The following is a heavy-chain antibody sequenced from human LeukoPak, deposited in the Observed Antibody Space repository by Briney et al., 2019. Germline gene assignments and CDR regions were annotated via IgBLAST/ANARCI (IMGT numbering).Heavy chain of an antibody. CDR2: IISSGSGGNT. J-gene: IGHJ2*01. Sequence: GSLRLSCVASGVTLSNYAMSWARQAPGKGLEWVSGIISSGSGGNTYYADSVKGRFTISRDSSRNTLFLHMNTLRAEDTAIYYCAKDRTVGASYWYFDLWGRGTLVTVSS. V-gene: IGHV3-23*01. CDR3: AKDRTVGASYWYFDL. CDR1: GVTLSNYA. D-gene: IGHD1-26*01.